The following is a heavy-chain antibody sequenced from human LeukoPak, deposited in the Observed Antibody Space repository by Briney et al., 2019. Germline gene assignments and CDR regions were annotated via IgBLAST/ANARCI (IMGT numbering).Heavy chain of an antibody. J-gene: IGHJ6*03. CDR3: AREDSSWYGVGYYYYMDV. CDR1: GFTFTSYW. V-gene: IGHV3-7*01. CDR2: IKKDGSEK. Sequence: GGSLRPSCATAGFTFTSYWMSWVRQAPGKGLEWVANIKKDGSEKYYVDSVKGRFTTSRDNANNSLYVQMNSLRADDTAVYYCAREDSSWYGVGYYYYMDVWGKGTTVTVSS. D-gene: IGHD6-13*01.